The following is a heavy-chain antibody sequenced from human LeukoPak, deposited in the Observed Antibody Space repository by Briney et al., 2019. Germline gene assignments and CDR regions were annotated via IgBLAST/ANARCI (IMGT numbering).Heavy chain of an antibody. D-gene: IGHD3-16*01. V-gene: IGHV3-21*01. CDR2: ISIGSTYI. Sequence: GGSLRLSCAASGFTFSNYIINWVRQAPGKGLEWVSSISIGSTYIYYADSVKGRFTISRDNAKNSLYLQMNSLRAEDTAVYYCATTMITFGGVVKYYFDHWGQGTLVTVSS. J-gene: IGHJ4*02. CDR1: GFTFSNYI. CDR3: ATTMITFGGVVKYYFDH.